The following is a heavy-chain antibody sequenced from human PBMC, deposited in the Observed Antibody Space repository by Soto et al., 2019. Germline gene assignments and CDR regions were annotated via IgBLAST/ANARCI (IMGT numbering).Heavy chain of an antibody. V-gene: IGHV3-33*01. CDR3: ARDDDYGDNGLDY. J-gene: IGHJ4*02. D-gene: IGHD4-17*01. Sequence: QVQLVESGGGVVQPGGSLRLSCAASGFTFGRHGMHWVRQAPGKGLEGVAVIGSDGRRASYADSVKGRFTISRDNGQNTLYLQMNRLRAEETAVYYCARDDDYGDNGLDYWGQGTLVTVSS. CDR1: GFTFGRHG. CDR2: IGSDGRRA.